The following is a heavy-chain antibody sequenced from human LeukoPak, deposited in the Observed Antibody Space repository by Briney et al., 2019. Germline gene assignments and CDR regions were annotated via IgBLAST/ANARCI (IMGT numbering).Heavy chain of an antibody. Sequence: GGSPRLSCAASGLTFNNYEMHWVRQTAGKGREWVSAVGIAGATFYAGSVKGRFSLSRANAESSLFLQMNGLRAGDTAVYYCAREGRMGTADAFDVWGQGTMVTVSS. CDR3: AREGRMGTADAFDV. CDR1: GLTFNNYE. V-gene: IGHV3-13*01. J-gene: IGHJ3*01. D-gene: IGHD1-14*01. CDR2: VGIAGAT.